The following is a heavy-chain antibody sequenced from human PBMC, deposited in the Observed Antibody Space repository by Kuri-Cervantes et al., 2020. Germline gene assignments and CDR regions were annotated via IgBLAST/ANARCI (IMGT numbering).Heavy chain of an antibody. Sequence: SETLSLTCAVYGGSFSGYYWSWIRQPPGKGLEWIGYIHYSGSGYYNPSLKSRVTISVDTSKNHFSLKLSSVIAADTAVYYCARVGSPGNWFDPWGQGTLVTVSS. CDR2: IHYSGSG. CDR1: GGSFSGYY. V-gene: IGHV4-34*01. CDR3: ARVGSPGNWFDP. D-gene: IGHD6-13*01. J-gene: IGHJ5*02.